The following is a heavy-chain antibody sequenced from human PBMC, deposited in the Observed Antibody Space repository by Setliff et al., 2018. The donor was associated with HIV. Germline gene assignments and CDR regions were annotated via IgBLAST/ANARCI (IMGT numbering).Heavy chain of an antibody. D-gene: IGHD2-8*01. CDR3: ARPTTGLGGGAAFDI. CDR2: ILYGGTT. CDR1: GGSISGSKYY. Sequence: SETLSLTCTVSGGSISGSKYYWGWIRQPPGKGLEWIGNILYGGTTYYTPSLKSRVSISVDTSRNQFSLRLNSVTAADTAVYYCARPTTGLGGGAAFDIWSQGTMVTVSS. V-gene: IGHV4-39*01. J-gene: IGHJ3*02.